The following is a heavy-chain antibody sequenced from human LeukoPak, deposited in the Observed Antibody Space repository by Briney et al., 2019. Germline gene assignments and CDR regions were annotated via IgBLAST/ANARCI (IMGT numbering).Heavy chain of an antibody. CDR2: ISGSGAST. J-gene: IGHJ6*02. CDR1: GFTVSSYG. Sequence: PGGSLRLSCAASGFTVSSYGMSWVRQAPGKGLEWVSAISGSGASTYYADSVRGRFTISRGNVKNTLYLHMRSLRAEDTAAYYCAKECSGGSCYSAGQSYYYGMDVWGQGSTVRVSS. D-gene: IGHD2-15*01. V-gene: IGHV3-23*01. CDR3: AKECSGGSCYSAGQSYYYGMDV.